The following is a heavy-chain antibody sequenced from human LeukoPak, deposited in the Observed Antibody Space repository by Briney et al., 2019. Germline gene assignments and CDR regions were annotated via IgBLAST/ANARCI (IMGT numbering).Heavy chain of an antibody. Sequence: SGTLSLTCAVSGGSISSSNWWSWVRTPPGKGLEWIGEIYHSGSTNYNPSLKSRVTISVDKSKNQFSLKLSSVTAADTAVYYCASVIIAAAGTWAFDIWGQGTMVTVSS. J-gene: IGHJ3*02. CDR3: ASVIIAAAGTWAFDI. D-gene: IGHD6-13*01. CDR2: IYHSGST. CDR1: GGSISSSNW. V-gene: IGHV4-4*02.